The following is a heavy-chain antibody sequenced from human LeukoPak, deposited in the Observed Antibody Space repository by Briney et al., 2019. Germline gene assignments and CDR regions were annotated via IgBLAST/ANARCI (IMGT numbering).Heavy chain of an antibody. D-gene: IGHD1-20*01. CDR2: IHHSGST. CDR1: GGSISYYY. CDR3: ARHITRRYLDY. J-gene: IGHJ4*02. Sequence: PSETLSLTCSVSGGSISYYYWSWIRQPPGKGLEWIGDIHHSGSTNYNPSLKSRVTISVDTSKNQFSLKLSSVTAADTAVYYCARHITRRYLDYWGQGTLVTVSS. V-gene: IGHV4-59*08.